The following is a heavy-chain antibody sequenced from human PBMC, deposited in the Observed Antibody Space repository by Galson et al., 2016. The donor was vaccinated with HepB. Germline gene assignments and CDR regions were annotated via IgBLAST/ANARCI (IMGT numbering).Heavy chain of an antibody. CDR3: AKEPLGVPAANNWFDP. CDR2: VNPNSRNT. CDR1: GYTFTNYD. V-gene: IGHV1-8*01. D-gene: IGHD2-2*01. Sequence: SVKVSCKASGYTFTNYDINWVRQAPGQGLEWMGWVNPNSRNTGYAPKFQGSVTMTMDTSISTADMELSSLRSDDTAVYYCAKEPLGVPAANNWFDPWGQGTLVTVSS. J-gene: IGHJ5*02.